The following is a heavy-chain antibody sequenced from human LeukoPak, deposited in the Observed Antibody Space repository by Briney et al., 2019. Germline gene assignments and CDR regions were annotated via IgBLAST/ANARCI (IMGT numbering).Heavy chain of an antibody. CDR3: AITPGPFDSTRNYYPFDY. J-gene: IGHJ4*02. Sequence: SETLSLTCTVSGGSISSTSYYWGWIRQPPGKGLEGIASIYYSGSTYDNPSLKSRVTVSVDTSKNQFSLKLNSVTAADTAVYYCAITPGPFDSTRNYYPFDYWGQGTLVTVSS. V-gene: IGHV4-39*07. CDR1: GGSISSTSYY. D-gene: IGHD3-22*01. CDR2: IYYSGST.